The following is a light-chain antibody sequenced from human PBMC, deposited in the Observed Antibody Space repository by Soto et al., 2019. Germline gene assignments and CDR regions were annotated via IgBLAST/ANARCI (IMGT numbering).Light chain of an antibody. CDR2: DVS. V-gene: IGLV2-14*01. J-gene: IGLJ2*01. CDR1: SSDVGGYNY. CDR3: SSYTSSRLAV. Sequence: QSALTQPASVSGSPGQSITISCTGTSSDVGGYNYVSWYQQHPGKAPKLMIYDVSNRPSGVSNRFSGSKSGNTASLTISGLQAEDEADYYCSSYTSSRLAVFGGGTKLTVL.